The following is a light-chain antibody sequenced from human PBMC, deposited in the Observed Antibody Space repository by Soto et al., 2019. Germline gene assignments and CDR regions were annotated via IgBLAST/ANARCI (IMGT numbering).Light chain of an antibody. CDR2: EGT. J-gene: IGLJ2*01. CDR3: CSYAGNSIVL. CDR1: SSDVGGYNL. V-gene: IGLV2-23*01. Sequence: QSALTQPASVSGSPGQSITIPCTGTSSDVGGYNLVSWYQQHPGKAPKLMIYEGTNRPSGVSNRFSGSKSGNTASLTISGLQAEDEADYYCCSYAGNSIVLFGGGTKLTVL.